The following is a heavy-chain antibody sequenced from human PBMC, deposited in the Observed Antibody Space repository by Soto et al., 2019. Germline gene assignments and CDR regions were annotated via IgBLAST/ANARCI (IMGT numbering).Heavy chain of an antibody. V-gene: IGHV1-2*02. CDR3: ARAVLSDSGTCY. J-gene: IGHJ4*02. CDR2: VNPNNGGT. Sequence: GASVKVSCRASWYTSTAYYIHWVRQAPGQGLEWMGWVNPNNGGTKCAQKFQGTVTMTRDTSISTAYMELNSLRPEDTAVHSCARAVLSDSGTCYSGRGTLVTVSS. D-gene: IGHD2-15*01. CDR1: WYTSTAYY.